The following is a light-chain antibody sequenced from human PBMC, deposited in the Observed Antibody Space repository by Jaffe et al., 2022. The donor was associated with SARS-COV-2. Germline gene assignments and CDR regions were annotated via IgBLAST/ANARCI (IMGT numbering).Light chain of an antibody. Sequence: EIVMTQSPATLSVSPGERATLSCRASQSVSSKLAWYQQKPGQAPRLLIYDASTRATGIPARFSGSGSGTEFTLTISSLQSEDFAVYYCQQYNNWPSDTFGQGTRLEIK. CDR2: DAS. CDR3: QQYNNWPSDT. V-gene: IGKV3-15*01. CDR1: QSVSSK. J-gene: IGKJ2*01.